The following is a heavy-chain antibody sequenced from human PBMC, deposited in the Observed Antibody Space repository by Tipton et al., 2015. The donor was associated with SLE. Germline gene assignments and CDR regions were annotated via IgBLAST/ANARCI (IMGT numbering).Heavy chain of an antibody. D-gene: IGHD3-22*01. CDR3: ARAIDYYDSSGYSPHDAFDI. CDR2: IYTSGST. V-gene: IGHV4-4*07. Sequence: TLSLTCTVSGGSISSYYWSWIRQPAGKGLEWIGRIYTSGSTNYNPSLKSRVTISVDTSKNQFSLKLSSVTAADTAVYYCARAIDYYDSSGYSPHDAFDIWGQGTMVTVSS. J-gene: IGHJ3*02. CDR1: GGSISSYY.